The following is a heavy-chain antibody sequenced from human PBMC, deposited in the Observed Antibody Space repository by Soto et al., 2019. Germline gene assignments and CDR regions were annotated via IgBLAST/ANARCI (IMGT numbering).Heavy chain of an antibody. D-gene: IGHD2-21*02. V-gene: IGHV3-30-3*01. J-gene: IGHJ4*02. CDR1: GFTFSSYA. Sequence: PGGSLRLSCAASGFTFSSYAMHWVRQAPGKGLEWVALISYDGSDKDYADSVKGRFTISRDNSKNTLYLQMNSLRAEDTALFYCAKERRDSHGYYFDYWGQGTLVTVSS. CDR2: ISYDGSDK. CDR3: AKERRDSHGYYFDY.